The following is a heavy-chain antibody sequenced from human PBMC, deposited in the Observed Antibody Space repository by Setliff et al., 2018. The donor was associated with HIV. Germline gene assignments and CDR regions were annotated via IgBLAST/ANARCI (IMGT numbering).Heavy chain of an antibody. V-gene: IGHV1-46*01. CDR2: INTSGGSP. Sequence: GASVKVSCKASGYRFTTHNIHWVRQGPGQGLEWMGIINTSGGSPKYAQKFQGRVTMTMNTSTKTVYVEVTGLTSADTAVYYCARDLHTFMVNSYHYYMDVWGKGTTVTVSS. CDR1: GYRFTTHN. D-gene: IGHD5-18*01. CDR3: ARDLHTFMVNSYHYYMDV. J-gene: IGHJ6*03.